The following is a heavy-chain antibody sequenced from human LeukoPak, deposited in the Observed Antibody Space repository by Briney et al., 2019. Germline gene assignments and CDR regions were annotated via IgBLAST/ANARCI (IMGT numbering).Heavy chain of an antibody. V-gene: IGHV3-53*01. CDR1: GFTVSSSY. J-gene: IGHJ3*02. CDR2: IYSGGST. D-gene: IGHD6-19*01. Sequence: GGSLRLSCAASGFTVSSSYMSWVRQAPGKGLEWVSVIYSGGSTYYADSVKGRFTISRDNSKNTLYLQMNSLRAEDTAVYYCARDQYSSGLDAFDIWGQGTMVTVSS. CDR3: ARDQYSSGLDAFDI.